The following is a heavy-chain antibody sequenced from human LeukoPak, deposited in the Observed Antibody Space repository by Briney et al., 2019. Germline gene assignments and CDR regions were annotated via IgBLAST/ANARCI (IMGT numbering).Heavy chain of an antibody. J-gene: IGHJ3*02. CDR2: TYYRSKWYN. V-gene: IGHV6-1*01. D-gene: IGHD3-10*01. Sequence: SQTLSLTCAISGDSVSSNSAAWNWIRQSPSRGLEWLGRTYYRSKWYNDYAVSVKSRITINPDTSKNQFSLQLNSVTPEDTAVYYCARAGLYYYGLGSYYPAPHAFDIWSQGTMVTVSS. CDR1: GDSVSSNSAA. CDR3: ARAGLYYYGLGSYYPAPHAFDI.